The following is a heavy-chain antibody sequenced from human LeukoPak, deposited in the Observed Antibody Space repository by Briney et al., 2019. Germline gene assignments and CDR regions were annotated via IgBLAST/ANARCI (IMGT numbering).Heavy chain of an antibody. D-gene: IGHD3-16*01. CDR1: GFSFSTFG. V-gene: IGHV3-33*08. J-gene: IGHJ4*02. CDR3: GRDSLGGDY. CDR2: IWNDGSKK. Sequence: PGRSLRLSCAASGFSFSTFGMHWARRAPGKGLEWVAVIWNDGSKKFYAESVKGRFTISRDNSQNTLYLQMNRLGAEDTAVYYCGRDSLGGDYWGQGTLVTVSS.